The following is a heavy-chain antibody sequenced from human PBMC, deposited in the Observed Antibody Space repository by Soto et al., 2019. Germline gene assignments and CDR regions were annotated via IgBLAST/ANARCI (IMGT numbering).Heavy chain of an antibody. D-gene: IGHD3-3*01. CDR2: ISAYNGNT. V-gene: IGHV1-18*01. J-gene: IGHJ4*02. Sequence: QVQLVQSGAEMKKPGASVKVSCKASGYTFTSYGITWVRQAPGQGLEWMGWISAYNGNTNYAQKLQGRVTMTTDTXXXXXXXXXXXXRSDDTAVYYCARGQPMTTXNYWGQGTLVTV. CDR3: ARGQPMTTXNY. CDR1: GYTFTSYG.